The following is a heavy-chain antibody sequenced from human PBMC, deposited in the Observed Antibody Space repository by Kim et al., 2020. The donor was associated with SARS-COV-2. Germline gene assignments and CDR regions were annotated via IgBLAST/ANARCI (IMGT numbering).Heavy chain of an antibody. D-gene: IGHD1-26*01. CDR3: ARRGMGGSYGF. V-gene: IGHV4-39*01. CDR1: GGSINSSSHY. J-gene: IGHJ4*02. Sequence: SETLSLTCTVSGGSINSSSHYWGWIRQPPGKGLEWIGNIYYSGSTYYNPSLKSRVTISVDTSKNQFSLKLNSVTAADTAVYYCARRGMGGSYGFWGQGTLVTVSS. CDR2: IYYSGST.